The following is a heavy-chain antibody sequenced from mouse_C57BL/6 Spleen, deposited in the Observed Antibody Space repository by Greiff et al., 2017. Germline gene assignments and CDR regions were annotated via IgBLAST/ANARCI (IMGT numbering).Heavy chain of an antibody. V-gene: IGHV3-6*01. Sequence: EVQVEESGPGLVKPSQSLSLTCSVTGYSITSGYYWNLIRQFPGNKLEWMGYIRYDGSNNYNPTLKNTISLTPDTSKKQFFLKLNSMTTEDTATYYCARENGYYGYFDVWGTGTTVTVSS. J-gene: IGHJ1*03. D-gene: IGHD2-2*01. CDR2: IRYDGSN. CDR3: ARENGYYGYFDV. CDR1: GYSITSGYY.